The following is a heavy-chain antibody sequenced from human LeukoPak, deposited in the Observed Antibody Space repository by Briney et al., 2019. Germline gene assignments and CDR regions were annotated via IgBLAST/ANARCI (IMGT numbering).Heavy chain of an antibody. CDR2: INPNSGGT. Sequence: ASVKVSCKASGYTFTGYYMHWVRQAPGQGLEWMGWINPNSGGTNYAQKFQGRVTMTRDTSISTAYMELSRLRSDDTAVYYCARDPYYYDSSGYYAVGAFDIWGQGTMVTVSS. D-gene: IGHD3-22*01. J-gene: IGHJ3*02. CDR3: ARDPYYYDSSGYYAVGAFDI. CDR1: GYTFTGYY. V-gene: IGHV1-2*02.